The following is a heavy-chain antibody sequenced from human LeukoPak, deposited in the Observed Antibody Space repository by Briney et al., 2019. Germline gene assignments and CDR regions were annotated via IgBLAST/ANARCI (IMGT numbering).Heavy chain of an antibody. CDR2: IYTSGST. Sequence: KSSETLSLTCAVYGGSFSGYYWSWIRQPAGKGLEWIGRIYTSGSTNYNPSLKSRVTMSVDTSKNQFSLKLSSVTAADTAVYYCARGGRVYDGMDVWGQGTTVTVSS. CDR1: GGSFSGYY. CDR3: ARGGRVYDGMDV. V-gene: IGHV4-59*10. J-gene: IGHJ6*02. D-gene: IGHD1-14*01.